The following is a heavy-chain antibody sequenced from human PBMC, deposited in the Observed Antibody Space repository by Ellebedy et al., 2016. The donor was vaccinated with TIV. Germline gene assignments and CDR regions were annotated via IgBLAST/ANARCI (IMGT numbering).Heavy chain of an antibody. D-gene: IGHD2-21*02. J-gene: IGHJ5*02. V-gene: IGHV3-30-3*01. Sequence: GGSLRLXXAASGFTFSEYAMHWVRQAPGKGLEWVALISEDGNTKDYADSVKGRFSISRDNSKNMLYVQMNSLRSEDTAVYYCTRAHCGGDCAGYNWFGPWGQGTLVSVSS. CDR3: TRAHCGGDCAGYNWFGP. CDR2: ISEDGNTK. CDR1: GFTFSEYA.